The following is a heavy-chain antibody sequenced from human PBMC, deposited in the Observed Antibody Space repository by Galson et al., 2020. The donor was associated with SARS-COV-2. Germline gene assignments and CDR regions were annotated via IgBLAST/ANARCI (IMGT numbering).Heavy chain of an antibody. V-gene: IGHV3-21*01. J-gene: IGHJ6*02. CDR1: GFPFSTYS. CDR3: ARDEGIRGYNYGRLYYGMDV. CDR2: ISTSSSYT. Sequence: NSGGSLRLSCAASGFPFSTYSMHWVRLAPGKGLDWVSSISTSSSYTYYVDSVKGRFSISRDNPRNSLYLQMNSLRAEDTAVYYCARDEGIRGYNYGRLYYGMDVWGQGTTVTVSS. D-gene: IGHD5-18*01.